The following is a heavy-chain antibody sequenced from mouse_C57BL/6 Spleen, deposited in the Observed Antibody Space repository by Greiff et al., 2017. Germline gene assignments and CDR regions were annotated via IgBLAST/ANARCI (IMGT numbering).Heavy chain of an antibody. V-gene: IGHV5-16*01. Sequence: VMLVESEGGLVQPGSSMKLSCTASGFTFSDYYMALVRQVPAKGLEWVANINYDGSSTYYLDSLKSRFIISRDNAKNILYLQMSSLKSEDTATYYCARDARDYYAMDYWGQGTSVTVSS. CDR3: ARDARDYYAMDY. CDR2: INYDGSST. D-gene: IGHD3-3*01. J-gene: IGHJ4*01. CDR1: GFTFSDYY.